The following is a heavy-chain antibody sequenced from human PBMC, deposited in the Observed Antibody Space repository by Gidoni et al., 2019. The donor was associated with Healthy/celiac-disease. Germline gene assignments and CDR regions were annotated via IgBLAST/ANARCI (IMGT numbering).Heavy chain of an antibody. CDR2: IYYSGST. CDR3: ARATSMVRGVIMFDP. D-gene: IGHD3-10*01. J-gene: IGHJ5*02. Sequence: QVQLQESGPGLVKPSQTLSLTCTVSGGSISSGDYYWSWIRQPPGKGLEWIGYIYYSGSTYYNPSLKSRVTISVDTSKNQFSPKLSSVTAADTAVYYCARATSMVRGVIMFDPWGQGTLVTVSS. V-gene: IGHV4-30-4*01. CDR1: GGSISSGDYY.